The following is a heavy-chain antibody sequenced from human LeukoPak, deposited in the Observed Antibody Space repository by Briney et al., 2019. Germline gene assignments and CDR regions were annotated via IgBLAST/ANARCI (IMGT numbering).Heavy chain of an antibody. CDR2: IKQDGSEK. Sequence: GGSLRLSCAASGFTFSSYWMSWVRQAPGKGLEWVANIKQDGSEKYYVDSVKGRFTISRDNAKNSLYLQMNSLRAEDTAVYYCARDGQQLVWATLFTSDQYYFDYWGQGTLVTVSS. CDR3: ARDGQQLVWATLFTSDQYYFDY. CDR1: GFTFSSYW. D-gene: IGHD6-13*01. J-gene: IGHJ4*02. V-gene: IGHV3-7*01.